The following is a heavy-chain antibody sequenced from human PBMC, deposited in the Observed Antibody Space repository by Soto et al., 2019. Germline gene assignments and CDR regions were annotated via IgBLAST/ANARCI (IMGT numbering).Heavy chain of an antibody. Sequence: GASVKVSCKASGYTFTDYYMHWVRQAPGQGLEWMGWINPNSGGTNYAQKFQGRVTMTRDTSISTAYMELSRLRSDDTAVYYCARDRRSEWLRLIDYWGQGTLVTVSS. CDR3: ARDRRSEWLRLIDY. V-gene: IGHV1-2*02. J-gene: IGHJ4*02. CDR1: GYTFTDYY. CDR2: INPNSGGT. D-gene: IGHD5-12*01.